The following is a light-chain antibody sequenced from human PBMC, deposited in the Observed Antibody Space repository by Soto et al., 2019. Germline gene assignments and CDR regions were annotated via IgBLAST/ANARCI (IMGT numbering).Light chain of an antibody. CDR2: EVS. CDR1: SSDVADYNY. J-gene: IGLJ2*01. Sequence: QSALTQPAFVSGSPGQSITISCTGTSSDVADYNYVSWYQQHPGKPPKLVIYEVSGRPSGISNRFSGSKSGNTASLTISGLQAEDEADYYCSSYTTSSTLVVFGGGTKLTVL. CDR3: SSYTTSSTLVV. V-gene: IGLV2-14*01.